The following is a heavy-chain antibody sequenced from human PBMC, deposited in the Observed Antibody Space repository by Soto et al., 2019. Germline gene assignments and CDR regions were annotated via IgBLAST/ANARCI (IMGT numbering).Heavy chain of an antibody. Sequence: WGSLRLSCEASGFTFSRVSINWVRQVPLKWLEWVASISSASSETWYADSVKGRFIISRDNAQNSLFLQMNTLRPEDSAIYYCARVAYWGPGTQVTVS. CDR3: ARVAY. CDR2: ISSASSET. V-gene: IGHV3-21*01. J-gene: IGHJ4*02. CDR1: GFTFSRVS.